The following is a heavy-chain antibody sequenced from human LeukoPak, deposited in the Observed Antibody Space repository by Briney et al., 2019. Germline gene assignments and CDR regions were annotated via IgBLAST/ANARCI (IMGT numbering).Heavy chain of an antibody. Sequence: ASVKVSCKASGYTFTGYYMHWVRQAPGQGLEWMGWINPNSGGTNYAQKFQGRVTMTRDTSISTAYMELSRLRSDDTAVYYCARVNIRHDSSGYLDYWGQGTLVTVSS. CDR3: ARVNIRHDSSGYLDY. D-gene: IGHD3-22*01. CDR1: GYTFTGYY. V-gene: IGHV1-2*02. CDR2: INPNSGGT. J-gene: IGHJ4*02.